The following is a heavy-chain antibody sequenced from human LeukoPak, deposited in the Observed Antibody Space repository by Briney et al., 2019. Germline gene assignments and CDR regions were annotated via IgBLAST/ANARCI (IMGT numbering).Heavy chain of an antibody. CDR1: GYSFTSYW. D-gene: IGHD6-19*01. Sequence: GESLKISCKGSGYSFTSYWIGWVRQMPGKGLEWMGIIYPGDSDTRYSPSFQGQVTISADKSISTAYLQWSSLKASDTAMYYCARQGGRYSSGWYGKRFFDYWGQGTLVTVSS. V-gene: IGHV5-51*01. CDR2: IYPGDSDT. J-gene: IGHJ4*02. CDR3: ARQGGRYSSGWYGKRFFDY.